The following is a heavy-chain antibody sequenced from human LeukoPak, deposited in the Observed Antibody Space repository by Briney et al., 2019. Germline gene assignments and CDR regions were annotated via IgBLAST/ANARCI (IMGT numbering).Heavy chain of an antibody. Sequence: PSQTLSLTCAISGDGVSSNSAAWNWIRQSPSRGLEWLGRTYYRSRWYNDYAVSVKSRITINADTSKNQFPLQLNSVTPEDTAVYYCARDRPTTLNNWFDPWGQGTLVTVSS. CDR2: TYYRSRWYN. D-gene: IGHD1-7*01. V-gene: IGHV6-1*01. CDR3: ARDRPTTLNNWFDP. J-gene: IGHJ5*02. CDR1: GDGVSSNSAA.